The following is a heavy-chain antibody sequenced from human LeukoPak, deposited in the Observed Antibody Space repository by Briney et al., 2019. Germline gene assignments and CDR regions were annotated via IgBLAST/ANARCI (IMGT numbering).Heavy chain of an antibody. CDR2: ISGSGDTA. Sequence: GGSLRLSCAASGFSFSSYGMSWVRQAPGKGLEWVSAISGSGDTANYADSVKGRFTISRDNSKNTLYVQMNSLRAEDTAVYYCAKEDSAGGPNWIDPWGQGSPVTVSS. J-gene: IGHJ5*02. CDR3: AKEDSAGGPNWIDP. CDR1: GFSFSSYG. D-gene: IGHD3-16*01. V-gene: IGHV3-23*01.